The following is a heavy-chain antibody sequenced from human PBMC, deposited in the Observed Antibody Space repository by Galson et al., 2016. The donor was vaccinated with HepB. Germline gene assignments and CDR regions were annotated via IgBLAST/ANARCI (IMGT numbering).Heavy chain of an antibody. Sequence: AIIKEDGSEKYYVGSVEGRFTISRDNPKNSVYLQMTSLRAEDTALYYCARVFGADYGGIWYSDLWGRGTLVTVSS. D-gene: IGHD4-23*01. V-gene: IGHV3-7*01. J-gene: IGHJ2*01. CDR2: IKEDGSEK. CDR3: ARVFGADYGGIWYSDL.